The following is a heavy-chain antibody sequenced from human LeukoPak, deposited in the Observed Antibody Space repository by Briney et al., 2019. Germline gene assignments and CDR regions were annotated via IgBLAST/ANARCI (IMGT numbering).Heavy chain of an antibody. CDR2: ISWNSGSI. V-gene: IGHV3-9*01. CDR1: GFTFDDYA. CDR3: AKKVRYYYGMDV. J-gene: IGHJ6*02. Sequence: GGSLRLSSAASGFTFDDYAMHWVRQAPGKGLEWVSGISWNSGSIGYADSVKGRFTIYRDNAKNSLYLQMNSLRVEDTALYYCAKKVRYYYGMDVWGQGTTVTVSS.